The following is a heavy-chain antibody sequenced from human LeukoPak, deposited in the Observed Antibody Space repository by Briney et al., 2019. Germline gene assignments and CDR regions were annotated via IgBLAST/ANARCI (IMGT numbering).Heavy chain of an antibody. Sequence: GRSLRLSCAASGFTFSTYVIHWVRQAPGKGLDWVAVMSFDGKNTYYADSVKGRFTVSRDNSKNTLYLQMNSLRPEDTAVYYCAKVLGRSVTTAYFDYWGQGTLVTVSS. D-gene: IGHD4-17*01. CDR2: MSFDGKNT. CDR1: GFTFSTYV. V-gene: IGHV3-30*04. CDR3: AKVLGRSVTTAYFDY. J-gene: IGHJ4*02.